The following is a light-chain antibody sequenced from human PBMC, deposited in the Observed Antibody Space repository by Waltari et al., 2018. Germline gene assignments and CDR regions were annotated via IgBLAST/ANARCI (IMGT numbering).Light chain of an antibody. CDR1: RSNIGTNY. CDR3: AAWDDSLSGRV. J-gene: IGLJ3*02. Sequence: QSVLTQPPSASGTPGQRVTISCSGSRSNIGTNYVYWYQQLPGTAPKLLIYRNNQRASGVPDRFSGSKSGTSASLAISGLRSEEEADYYCAAWDDSLSGRVFGGGTKVTVL. CDR2: RNN. V-gene: IGLV1-47*01.